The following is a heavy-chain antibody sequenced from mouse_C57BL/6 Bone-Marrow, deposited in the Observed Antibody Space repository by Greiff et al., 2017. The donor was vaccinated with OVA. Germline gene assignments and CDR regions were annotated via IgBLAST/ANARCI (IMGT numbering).Heavy chain of an antibody. Sequence: EVKLVESGGDLVKPGGSLKLSCAASGFTFSSYGMSWVRQTPDKRLEWVATISSGGSYTYYPDSVKGRVTISRDNAKNTLYLQMSSLKSEDTAMYYCARRGRAMDYWGQGTSVTVSS. CDR1: GFTFSSYG. V-gene: IGHV5-6*02. CDR3: ARRGRAMDY. CDR2: ISSGGSYT. J-gene: IGHJ4*01.